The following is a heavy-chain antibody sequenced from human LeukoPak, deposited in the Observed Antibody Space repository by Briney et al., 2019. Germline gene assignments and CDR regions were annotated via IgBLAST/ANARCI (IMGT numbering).Heavy chain of an antibody. Sequence: GGSLRLSCAASGFTFSSYNMNWVRQAPGKGLEWVSSISSSSTYIYYADSVKGRFIISRDNAKNSLYLQMNSLRAEDTAVFYCARDPGYSDAFDIWGQGTMVTVSS. CDR3: ARDPGYSDAFDI. V-gene: IGHV3-21*01. CDR2: ISSSSTYI. CDR1: GFTFSSYN. J-gene: IGHJ3*02. D-gene: IGHD2-15*01.